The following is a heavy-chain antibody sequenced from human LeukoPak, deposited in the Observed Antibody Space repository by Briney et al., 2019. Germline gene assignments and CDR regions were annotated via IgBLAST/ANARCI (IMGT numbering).Heavy chain of an antibody. Sequence: PGRSLRLSCAASGFTFSSYGMHWVRQAPGKGLEWVAVIWYDGSNKYYADSVKGRFTISRDNAKNSLYLQMNSLRAEDTAVYYCARDGSLYDSSGYFPFDYWGQGTLVTVSS. CDR2: IWYDGSNK. V-gene: IGHV3-33*01. CDR1: GFTFSSYG. J-gene: IGHJ4*02. D-gene: IGHD3-22*01. CDR3: ARDGSLYDSSGYFPFDY.